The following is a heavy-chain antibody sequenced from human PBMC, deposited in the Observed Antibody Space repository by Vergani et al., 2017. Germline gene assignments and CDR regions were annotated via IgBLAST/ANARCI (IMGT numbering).Heavy chain of an antibody. J-gene: IGHJ4*02. CDR2: IWYDGSKT. CDR1: GFSFSSYG. D-gene: IGHD6-19*01. V-gene: IGHV3-33*01. Sequence: QVQLVESGGGVVQPGRSLRLSCAASGFSFSSYGMHWVRQAPGKGLEWVAAIWYDGSKTYYADSVKGRFTISRDNSKDTLFLQMNSLRAEDTAVYYCAGPRWGRILDIAVLGGGFNSWGQGTLVTVSS. CDR3: AGPRWGRILDIAVLGGGFNS.